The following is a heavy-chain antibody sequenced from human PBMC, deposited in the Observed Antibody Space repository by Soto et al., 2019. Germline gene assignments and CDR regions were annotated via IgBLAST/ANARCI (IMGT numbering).Heavy chain of an antibody. Sequence: QVQLVESGGGVVQPGRSLRLSCAASGFTFSSYAMHWVRQAPGKGLEWVAVISYDGSNKYYADSVKGRFTISRDNSKNTMYVQMNSLRAEDTSVYYCARDNRAPGYYDFWSGYYLNWFDPWGQGTLVTVSS. D-gene: IGHD3-3*01. CDR3: ARDNRAPGYYDFWSGYYLNWFDP. CDR2: ISYDGSNK. J-gene: IGHJ5*02. V-gene: IGHV3-30-3*01. CDR1: GFTFSSYA.